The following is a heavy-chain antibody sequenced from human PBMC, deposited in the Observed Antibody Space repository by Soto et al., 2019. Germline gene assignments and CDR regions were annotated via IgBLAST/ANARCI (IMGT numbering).Heavy chain of an antibody. J-gene: IGHJ6*02. V-gene: IGHV4-4*07. D-gene: IGHD3-3*01. Sequence: SETLSLTCTVSGGSISSYYWSWIRQPAGKGLEWIGRIYTSGSTNYNPSLKSRVTMSVDTSKNQFSLKLSSVTAADTAVYYCARDRALRYDFWSGYYINYGMDVWGQGTTVTVS. CDR2: IYTSGST. CDR1: GGSISSYY. CDR3: ARDRALRYDFWSGYYINYGMDV.